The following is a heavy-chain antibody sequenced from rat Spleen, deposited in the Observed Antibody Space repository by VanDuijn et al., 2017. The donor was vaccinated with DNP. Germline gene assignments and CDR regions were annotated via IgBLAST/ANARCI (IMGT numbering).Heavy chain of an antibody. J-gene: IGHJ4*01. V-gene: IGHV2-16*01. CDR3: ARSGNYGNYYTMDA. D-gene: IGHD1-11*01. CDR1: GFSLTSYG. Sequence: QVQLKESGPGLVQPSQTLSLTCTVSGFSLTSYGVSWVRQPPGKGLEWLGAIWSGGSTDYNSALKSRLSINRDTSKNQVLLKMNRLQTEDTAMYFCARSGNYGNYYTMDAWGQGTSVTVSS. CDR2: IWSGGST.